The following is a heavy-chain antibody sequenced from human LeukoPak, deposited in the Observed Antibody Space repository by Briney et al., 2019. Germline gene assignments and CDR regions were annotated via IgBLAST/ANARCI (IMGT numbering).Heavy chain of an antibody. J-gene: IGHJ6*03. CDR1: GFTFSSYS. V-gene: IGHV3-21*01. Sequence: GGSLRLSCAASGFTFSSYSMNWVRQAPGKGLEWVSSISSSSSYIYYADSVKGRFTISRDNAKNSLYLQMNSLRAEDTAVYYCARDMVYSSSWDSRGYYYYYMDAWGKGTTVTVSS. CDR3: ARDMVYSSSWDSRGYYYYYMDA. CDR2: ISSSSSYI. D-gene: IGHD6-13*01.